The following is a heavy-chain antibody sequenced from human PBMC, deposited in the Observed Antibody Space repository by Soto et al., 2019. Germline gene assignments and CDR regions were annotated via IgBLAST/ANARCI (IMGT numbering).Heavy chain of an antibody. J-gene: IGHJ4*02. Sequence: EVQLVESGGGLVQPGGSLSLSCAASGFTFSSYWIHWVRQAPGKGLVWVSRINSDGSSTSYADSVKGRFTISRDNAKNTLYLQMNSLRAEDTAVYYCARDPTYFYDSSGYYDYWGQGTLVTVSS. CDR2: INSDGSST. CDR1: GFTFSSYW. D-gene: IGHD3-22*01. V-gene: IGHV3-74*01. CDR3: ARDPTYFYDSSGYYDY.